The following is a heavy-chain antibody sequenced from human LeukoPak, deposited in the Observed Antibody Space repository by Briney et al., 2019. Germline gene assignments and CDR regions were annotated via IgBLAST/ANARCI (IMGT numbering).Heavy chain of an antibody. CDR1: GYTFAGYY. J-gene: IGHJ5*02. Sequence: GASVKVSCKAPGYTFAGYYMHWVRQAPGQGLEWVGWINPNSGGTNYAQKFQGRVTMTRDTSISTAYMELSRLRSDDTAVYYCARAGITIFGVVSTSNWFDPWGQGTLVTVSS. CDR2: INPNSGGT. D-gene: IGHD3-3*01. V-gene: IGHV1-2*02. CDR3: ARAGITIFGVVSTSNWFDP.